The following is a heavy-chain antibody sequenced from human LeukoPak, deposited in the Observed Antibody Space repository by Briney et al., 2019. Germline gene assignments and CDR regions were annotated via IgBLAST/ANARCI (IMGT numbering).Heavy chain of an antibody. Sequence: PGGSLRLSCAASGFIFSNYGMSWVRQAPGKGLEWVSSISFSSTHIYYADSIQGRFTISRDNSGTTLFLQMNSLRVEDAALYYCAKAPPIITLIGFGYYFDSWGLGTLVTVSS. CDR3: AKAPPIITLIGFGYYFDS. D-gene: IGHD3-22*01. J-gene: IGHJ4*02. CDR2: ISFSSTHI. V-gene: IGHV3-21*04. CDR1: GFIFSNYG.